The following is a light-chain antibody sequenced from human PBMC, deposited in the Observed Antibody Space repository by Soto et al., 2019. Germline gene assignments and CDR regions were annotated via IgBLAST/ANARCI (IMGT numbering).Light chain of an antibody. CDR2: AAS. CDR3: QQSYGSPRT. CDR1: QSISSY. V-gene: IGKV1-39*01. Sequence: DIQMTQSPSSLSASVGDRVTITCRASQSISSYLNWYQQKPGKAPKILISAASNLETRVPSRFSGSGSGTDFTLTISSLQPEDFATYYCQQSYGSPRTFGQGTKVEIK. J-gene: IGKJ1*01.